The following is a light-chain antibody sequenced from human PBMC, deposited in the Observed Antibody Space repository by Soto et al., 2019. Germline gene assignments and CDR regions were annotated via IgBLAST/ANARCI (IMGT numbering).Light chain of an antibody. CDR2: GAS. J-gene: IGKJ2*01. Sequence: EIVLTQSPGTLSLSPGERTTLSCRASQSFSSSYIAWYQQKPGQAPRLLIYGASSRATGIPDRFSGSGSGADFTLTISILEPEDFAVYYCQQYGSSPYTFGQGTKLEIK. V-gene: IGKV3-20*01. CDR3: QQYGSSPYT. CDR1: QSFSSSY.